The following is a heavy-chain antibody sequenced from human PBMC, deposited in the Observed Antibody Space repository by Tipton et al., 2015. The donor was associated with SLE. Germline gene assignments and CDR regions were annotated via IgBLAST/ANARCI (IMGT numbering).Heavy chain of an antibody. CDR1: GYTFTSYD. CDR2: ISAYNGNT. Sequence: QVQLVQSGAEVKKPGASVKVSCKASGYTFTSYDINWVRQATGQGLEWMGWISAYNGNTNYAQKLQGRVTMTTDTSTSTAYMELRSLRSDDTAVYYCARFSPLEQQLADFDYWGQGTLVTVSS. V-gene: IGHV1-18*01. D-gene: IGHD6-13*01. CDR3: ARFSPLEQQLADFDY. J-gene: IGHJ4*02.